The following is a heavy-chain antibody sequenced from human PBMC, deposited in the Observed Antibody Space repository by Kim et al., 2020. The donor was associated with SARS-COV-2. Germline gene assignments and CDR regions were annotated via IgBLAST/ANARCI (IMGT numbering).Heavy chain of an antibody. V-gene: IGHV3-30*18. Sequence: GGSLRLSCAASGFTFSSYGMHWVRQAPGKGLEWVAVISYVGSNKYYADSLKGRFTISRNNSKNTLYLQMNSLRAEDTAVYYCANGLLKQWLSGWGQGTLVTVSS. J-gene: IGHJ4*02. CDR2: ISYVGSNK. D-gene: IGHD6-19*01. CDR1: GFTFSSYG. CDR3: ANGLLKQWLSG.